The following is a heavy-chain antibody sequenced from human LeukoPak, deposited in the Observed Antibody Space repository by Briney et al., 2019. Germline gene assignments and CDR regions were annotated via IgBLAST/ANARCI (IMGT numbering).Heavy chain of an antibody. CDR1: GFTFSSYE. D-gene: IGHD3-22*01. CDR3: VREGGAYDSSGYYRGYYYYYGMDV. Sequence: GGSLRLSCAASGFTFSSYEMNWVRQAPGKGLEWVSYISSSGSTIYYADSVKGRFTISRDNAKNSLYLQMNSLRAEDTAVYYCVREGGAYDSSGYYRGYYYYYGMDVWGQGTTVTVSS. CDR2: ISSSGSTI. J-gene: IGHJ6*02. V-gene: IGHV3-48*03.